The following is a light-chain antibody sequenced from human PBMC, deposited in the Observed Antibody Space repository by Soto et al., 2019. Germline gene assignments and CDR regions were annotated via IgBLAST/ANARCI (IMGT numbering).Light chain of an antibody. J-gene: IGKJ5*01. CDR3: QQANSFPIT. CDR2: AAS. Sequence: DIQMTQSTSTLSGSVGDRVTITCRASQTISSRLAWYQQKPGKAPKLLIYAASSLQSGVPSRFSGSGSGTDFTLTISSLQPEDFATYYCQQANSFPITFGQGTRLEIK. CDR1: QTISSR. V-gene: IGKV1-12*01.